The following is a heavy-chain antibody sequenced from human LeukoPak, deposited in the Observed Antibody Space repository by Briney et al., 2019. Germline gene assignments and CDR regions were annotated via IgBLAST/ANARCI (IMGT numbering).Heavy chain of an antibody. CDR3: ARGFLDS. V-gene: IGHV3-7*03. J-gene: IGHJ4*02. D-gene: IGHD3-3*01. CDR2: IRQDGSAK. Sequence: PGGSLRLSCAASGFTFSSYWMSWVRQISGRGLEWVANIRQDGSAKYYVDSVKGRFTISRDNAKDSLYLQMNSLRAEDTAVYYCARGFLDSWGQGTLVTVSS. CDR1: GFTFSSYW.